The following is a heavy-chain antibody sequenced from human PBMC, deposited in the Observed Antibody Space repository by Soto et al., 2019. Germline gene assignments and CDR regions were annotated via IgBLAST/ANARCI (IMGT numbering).Heavy chain of an antibody. CDR2: IKSKTDGGTT. D-gene: IGHD4-17*01. J-gene: IGHJ1*01. V-gene: IGHV3-15*01. CDR1: GFTFTNAW. Sequence: GGSLRLSCAASGFTFTNAWMSWVRQAPGKGLEWVGRIKSKTDGGTTDYAAPVKGRFTISRDDSKNTLYLQMNSLKTEDTTVYYCTTARGTYGAEYFQHWGQGTLVTVSS. CDR3: TTARGTYGAEYFQH.